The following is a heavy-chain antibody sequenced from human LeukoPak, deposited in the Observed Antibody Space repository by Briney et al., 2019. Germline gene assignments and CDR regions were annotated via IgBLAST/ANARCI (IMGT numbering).Heavy chain of an antibody. D-gene: IGHD1-26*01. CDR1: GYTFTSYD. J-gene: IGHJ3*02. CDR2: MNPNSGNT. Sequence: ASVKVSCKASGYTFTSYDINWGRQATGQGLEGMGWMNPNSGNTGYAQKFQGRVTMTRNTSISTAYMELSSLRSEDTAVYYCATHWGGSYFHDAFDIWGQGTMVTVSS. CDR3: ATHWGGSYFHDAFDI. V-gene: IGHV1-8*01.